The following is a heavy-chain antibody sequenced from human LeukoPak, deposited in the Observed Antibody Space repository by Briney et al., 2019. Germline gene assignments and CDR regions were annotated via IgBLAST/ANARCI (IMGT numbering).Heavy chain of an antibody. CDR2: IYYSGST. D-gene: IGHD5-12*01. Sequence: SETLSLTCTVSGGSISSYYWSWIRQPPGKGLEWIGYIYYSGSTNYNPSLKSRVTISVDTSKNQFSLKLSSVTAADTAVYYCARWGGYDFPYYYYYGMDVWGQGTTVTVSS. V-gene: IGHV4-59*08. J-gene: IGHJ6*02. CDR1: GGSISSYY. CDR3: ARWGGYDFPYYYYYGMDV.